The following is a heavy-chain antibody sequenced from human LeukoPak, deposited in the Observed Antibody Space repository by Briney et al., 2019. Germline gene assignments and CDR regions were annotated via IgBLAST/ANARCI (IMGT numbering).Heavy chain of an antibody. V-gene: IGHV3-23*01. Sequence: GGSLRLSCAASGFTFSSYAMSWVRQAPGKGLEWVSGISTTGGSTSYADSVKGRFTISRDNPRNTLYMQMNSMRDEDTAVYYCAIMHRYYDGSGYWVQWGQGTLVTVSS. CDR3: AIMHRYYDGSGYWVQ. CDR1: GFTFSSYA. D-gene: IGHD3-22*01. CDR2: ISTTGGST. J-gene: IGHJ4*02.